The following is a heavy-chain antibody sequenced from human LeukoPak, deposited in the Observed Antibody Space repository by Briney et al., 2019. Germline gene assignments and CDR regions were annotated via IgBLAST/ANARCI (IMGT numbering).Heavy chain of an antibody. D-gene: IGHD5-18*01. CDR1: GFTFSNYW. V-gene: IGHV3-74*01. Sequence: GGSLRLSCAASGFTFSNYWMHWVRPAPGKGLVWVSRINSDGSNTNYADSVKGRFTISRDNAKNTLYLQMNSLRAEDTAVYYCARDRYSYGYSFMYYWGQGTLVTVSS. CDR3: ARDRYSYGYSFMYY. CDR2: INSDGSNT. J-gene: IGHJ4*02.